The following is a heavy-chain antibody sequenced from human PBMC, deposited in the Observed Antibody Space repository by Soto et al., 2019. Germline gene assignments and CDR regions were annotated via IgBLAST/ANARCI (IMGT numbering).Heavy chain of an antibody. CDR2: ISGSGGSS. CDR1: GFAFSTYA. CDR3: AKVTKRAAAGRYEYYKYGMDV. V-gene: IGHV3-23*01. D-gene: IGHD6-13*01. Sequence: XVSLRLSGAASGFAFSTYAVTWVRQAPGKGLEWVSVISGSGGSSYYADSVKGRFTISRDNSKNTLFLQMNGLRAEDTAVYYCAKVTKRAAAGRYEYYKYGMDVWGQGTTVTVSS. J-gene: IGHJ6*02.